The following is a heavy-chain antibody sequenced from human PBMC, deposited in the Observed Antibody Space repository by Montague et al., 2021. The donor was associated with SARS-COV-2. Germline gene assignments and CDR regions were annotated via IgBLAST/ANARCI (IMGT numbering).Heavy chain of an antibody. Sequence: SETLSLTCAVSGESMTRSWWTWVRQPPGQRLQWIGEIFHYGTSRSNYNPALKSRVTISIDTSKNQFFPRLSSVTAADTTLYFCTRARSKAIDYWGQGALVTVSS. J-gene: IGHJ4*02. CDR2: IFHYGTS. CDR3: TRARSKAIDY. V-gene: IGHV4-4*02. D-gene: IGHD2/OR15-2a*01. CDR1: GESMTRSW.